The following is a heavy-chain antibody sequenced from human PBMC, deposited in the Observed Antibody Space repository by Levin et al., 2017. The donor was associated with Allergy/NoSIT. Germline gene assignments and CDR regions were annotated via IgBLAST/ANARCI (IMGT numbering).Heavy chain of an antibody. V-gene: IGHV3-74*01. D-gene: IGHD2-15*01. Sequence: ETLSLTCAASGFTFSSYWMHWVRQAPGKGLVWVSRINSDGSSTSYADSVKGRFTISRDNAKNTLYLQMNSLRAEDTAVYYCARDRGYCSGGSCYSYFDLWGRGTLVTVSS. CDR3: ARDRGYCSGGSCYSYFDL. J-gene: IGHJ2*01. CDR2: INSDGSST. CDR1: GFTFSSYW.